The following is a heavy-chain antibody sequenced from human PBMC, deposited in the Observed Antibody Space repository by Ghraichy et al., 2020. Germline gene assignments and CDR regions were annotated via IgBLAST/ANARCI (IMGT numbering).Heavy chain of an antibody. CDR3: AKGGPTTATSPLGF. CDR1: GYSFSSYA. D-gene: IGHD1/OR15-1a*01. V-gene: IGHV1-3*04. CDR2: INTGNGNT. J-gene: IGHJ4*02. Sequence: ASVKVSCKASGYSFSSYAIQWVRQAPVQRFEWMGWINTGNGNTAYSEKFRDRVTFTRDTSARTAYMEFRSLRSEDTAVYYCAKGGPTTATSPLGFWGQGTLVIVSS.